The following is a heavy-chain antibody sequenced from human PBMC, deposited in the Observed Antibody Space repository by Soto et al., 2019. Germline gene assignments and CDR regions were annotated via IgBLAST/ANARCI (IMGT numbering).Heavy chain of an antibody. D-gene: IGHD3-10*01. J-gene: IGHJ6*03. Sequence: QVQLVESGGGVVQPGRSLRLSCAASGFTFRNYGMHWVRQAPGKGLEWVAVIWYDGSNKYYADSVKGRFTISRDNSKNTLYLQMNSLRAEDTAVYYCATGPVTMIRAAPGQGHYYYMDVWGKGTTVTVSS. CDR2: IWYDGSNK. V-gene: IGHV3-33*01. CDR3: ATGPVTMIRAAPGQGHYYYMDV. CDR1: GFTFRNYG.